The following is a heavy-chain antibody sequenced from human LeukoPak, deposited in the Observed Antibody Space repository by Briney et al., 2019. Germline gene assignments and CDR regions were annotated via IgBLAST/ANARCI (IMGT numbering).Heavy chain of an antibody. CDR1: GGSISSYY. Sequence: SETLSLTCTVSGGSISSYYWSWIRQPAGKGLEWIGRVYTSGSTNYNPPLKSRVTMSVDTSKNQFSLKLSSVTAADTAVYYCARASHYYDSSGYYRENWFDPWGQGTLVTVSS. J-gene: IGHJ5*02. CDR2: VYTSGST. V-gene: IGHV4-4*07. CDR3: ARASHYYDSSGYYRENWFDP. D-gene: IGHD3-22*01.